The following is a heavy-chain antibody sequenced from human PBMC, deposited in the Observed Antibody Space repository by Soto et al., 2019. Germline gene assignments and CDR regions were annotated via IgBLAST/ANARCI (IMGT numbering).Heavy chain of an antibody. CDR3: ARGELGYCSGGSCYSGLLDP. CDR2: ISGPGETT. CDR1: GFTFSNYA. V-gene: IGHV3-23*01. D-gene: IGHD2-15*01. Sequence: GGSLRLSCVASGFTFSNYAMSWVRQAPGKGLEWVSTISGPGETTFYADSVNGRFTISRDNSKNTLYLQMNSLRAEDTAVYYCARGELGYCSGGSCYSGLLDPWGQGTLVTVSS. J-gene: IGHJ5*02.